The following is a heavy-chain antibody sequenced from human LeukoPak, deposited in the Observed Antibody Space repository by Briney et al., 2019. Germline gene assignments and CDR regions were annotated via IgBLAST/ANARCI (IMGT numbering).Heavy chain of an antibody. CDR1: GGSISSYY. V-gene: IGHV4-59*01. CDR2: IYYSGST. CDR3: ARLPDHCSSSSCYPFDY. J-gene: IGHJ4*02. Sequence: SETLSLTCTVSGGSISSYYWSWIRQPPGQGLEWVGYIYYSGSTNYNPSPTSRVTISVYTSKNPFSLKLSSVTAADAAVYYCARLPDHCSSSSCYPFDYWGQGTLVTVSS. D-gene: IGHD2-2*01.